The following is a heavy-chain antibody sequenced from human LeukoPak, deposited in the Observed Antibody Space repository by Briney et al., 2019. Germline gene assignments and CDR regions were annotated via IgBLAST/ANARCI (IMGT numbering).Heavy chain of an antibody. D-gene: IGHD1-7*01. Sequence: PGGLRRRSCAASGFTFSSYAMHWVRQAPGKEMEWVAVISYDGSNKYYADSVKGRFTISRDNSKNTLYLQMNSLRAEDTAVYYCARVTGLELQACDYWGQGTLVTVSS. CDR1: GFTFSSYA. V-gene: IGHV3-30-3*01. CDR3: ARVTGLELQACDY. CDR2: ISYDGSNK. J-gene: IGHJ4*02.